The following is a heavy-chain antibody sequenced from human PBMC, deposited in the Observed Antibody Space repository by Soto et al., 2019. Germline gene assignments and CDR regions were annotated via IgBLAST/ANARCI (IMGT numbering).Heavy chain of an antibody. D-gene: IGHD3-10*01. Sequence: GASVKVSCKASGYTFTSCGITWVRQAPGQGLEWMGYINPYNGNTYYAQKLQGRVTMTTDTSTSTAYMELRSLRSDDTAVYYCARAPPLQYGSGEDWGHFDYWGQGTLVTVPQ. V-gene: IGHV1-18*01. CDR1: GYTFTSCG. CDR3: ARAPPLQYGSGEDWGHFDY. J-gene: IGHJ4*02. CDR2: INPYNGNT.